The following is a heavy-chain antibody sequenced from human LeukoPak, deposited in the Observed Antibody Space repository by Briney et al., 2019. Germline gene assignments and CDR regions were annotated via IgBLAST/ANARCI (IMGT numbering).Heavy chain of an antibody. J-gene: IGHJ1*01. D-gene: IGHD3-22*01. CDR2: IYYSGRT. V-gene: IGHV4-39*01. Sequence: PSETLSLTCSVSGDSVSRSDSYWDWIRQPPGKGLEWIGTIYYSGRTYYSPSLKSPVTMSVDPSNNQFSLNLRSVTAADTALYYCARRRYYDGSGYLEWGQGTLLSVSS. CDR1: GDSVSRSDSY. CDR3: ARRRYYDGSGYLE.